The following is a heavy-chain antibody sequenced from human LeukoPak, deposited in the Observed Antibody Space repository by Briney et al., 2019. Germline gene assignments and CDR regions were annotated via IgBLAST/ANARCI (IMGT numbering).Heavy chain of an antibody. CDR1: GFTFSSYS. V-gene: IGHV3-23*01. J-gene: IGHJ4*02. CDR3: AKAPSGGNSGLGDY. CDR2: ISGSGGST. Sequence: PGGSLRLSCAASGFTFSSYSMNWVRQAPGKGLEWVSAISGSGGSTYYADSVKGRFTISRDNSKNTLYLQMNSLRAEDTAVYYCAKAPSGGNSGLGDYWGQGTLVTVSS. D-gene: IGHD4-23*01.